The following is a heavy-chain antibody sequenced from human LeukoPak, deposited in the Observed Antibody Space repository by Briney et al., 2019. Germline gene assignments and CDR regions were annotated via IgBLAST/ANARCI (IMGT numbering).Heavy chain of an antibody. V-gene: IGHV4-39*07. CDR1: GGSISSSSYC. J-gene: IGHJ5*02. CDR3: ARGRYSAGDNWFDP. Sequence: SETLSLTCTVSGGSISSSSYCWGWIRQPPGKGLEWIGSICYSGSTNYNPSLKSRVTMLIDTSKNQFSLKLSSVTAADTAVYYCARGRYSAGDNWFDPWGQGTLVTVSS. D-gene: IGHD3-9*01. CDR2: ICYSGST.